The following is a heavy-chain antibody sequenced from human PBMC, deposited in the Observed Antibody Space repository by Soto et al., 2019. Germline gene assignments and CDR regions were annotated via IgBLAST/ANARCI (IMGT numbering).Heavy chain of an antibody. Sequence: QVQLVESGGGVVQPGRSLRLSCSASGFAFSTYGMYWVRQAPGKGLEWVTVIWYDGSNEYYADSVKGRFTISRDNSKNTLYLQMNSLRAEDTAVYYCARGGGSGSSFVGYYYYTLDVWGQGTTVTVSS. CDR1: GFAFSTYG. V-gene: IGHV3-33*01. CDR2: IWYDGSNE. J-gene: IGHJ6*02. D-gene: IGHD1-26*01. CDR3: ARGGGSGSSFVGYYYYTLDV.